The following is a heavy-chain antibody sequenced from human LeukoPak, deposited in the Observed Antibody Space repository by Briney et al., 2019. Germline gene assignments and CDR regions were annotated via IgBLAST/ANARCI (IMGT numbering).Heavy chain of an antibody. CDR2: IYYSGST. D-gene: IGHD2-21*02. CDR3: ASSTAETAFDI. J-gene: IGHJ3*02. CDR1: GGSISSYY. Sequence: SETLSLTCTVSGGSISSYYWSWIRQPPGKGLEWIGYIYYSGSTNYNPSLKSRVTISVDTSKNQFSLKLSSVTAADTAVYYCASSTAETAFDIWGQGTMVTVSS. V-gene: IGHV4-59*08.